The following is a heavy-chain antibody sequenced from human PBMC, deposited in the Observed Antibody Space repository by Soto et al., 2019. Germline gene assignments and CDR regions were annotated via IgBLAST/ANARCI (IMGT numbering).Heavy chain of an antibody. V-gene: IGHV3-23*01. D-gene: IGHD3-10*01. CDR2: ISGSGGST. CDR3: AAPRDEYGSGVSWFTYGMDI. Sequence: GGSLRLSCAASGFTFISYAMSWVRQAPGKGLEWVSAISGSGGSTYYADSVKGRFSISRDNSQNTLFLQMKRLTVDDTAIYYCAAPRDEYGSGVSWFTYGMDIWGQGTTVTVSS. J-gene: IGHJ6*02. CDR1: GFTFISYA.